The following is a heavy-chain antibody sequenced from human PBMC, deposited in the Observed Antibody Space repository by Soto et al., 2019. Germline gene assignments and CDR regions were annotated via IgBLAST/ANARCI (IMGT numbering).Heavy chain of an antibody. CDR2: ISGSGDST. CDR1: GFTFISYA. Sequence: EVQLLESGGGLVQPGGSLRVSYAASGFTFISYAMRWVRQAPVKGLEWVSAISGSGDSTYYADSVKGRFTISRDNSKNTLYLQMNSLRAEDTAVYYCARRGSGSYYDYWGQGTLVTVSS. J-gene: IGHJ4*02. CDR3: ARRGSGSYYDY. D-gene: IGHD1-26*01. V-gene: IGHV3-23*01.